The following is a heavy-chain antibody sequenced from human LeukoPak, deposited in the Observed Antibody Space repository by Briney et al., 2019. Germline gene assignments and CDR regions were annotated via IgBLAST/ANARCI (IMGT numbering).Heavy chain of an antibody. V-gene: IGHV4-4*07. CDR3: ARSGGVCSGGSCYSESYGMDV. J-gene: IGHJ6*02. D-gene: IGHD2-15*01. Sequence: SETLSLTCTVSGGSISSYYWSWIRQPAGKGLEWIGRIYTSGSTDYNPSLKSRVTISVDTSKNQFSLKLSSVTAADTAVYYCARSGGVCSGGSCYSESYGMDVWGQGTTVTVSS. CDR2: IYTSGST. CDR1: GGSISSYY.